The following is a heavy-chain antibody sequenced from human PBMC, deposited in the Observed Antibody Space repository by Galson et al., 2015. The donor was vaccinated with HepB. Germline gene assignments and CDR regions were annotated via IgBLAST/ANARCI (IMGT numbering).Heavy chain of an antibody. V-gene: IGHV5-51*03. CDR1: GYSFTCYW. Sequence: QSGAEVKKPGESLEISCEGSGYSFTCYWIGWVRQMPGRGLEWMGIIYPGDSETRYSPSFEGHVTISVDKSISTAYLQWSSLKASDTAMYYCARLPSHDPDYWGQGTLVTVSS. CDR2: IYPGDSET. D-gene: IGHD1-1*01. J-gene: IGHJ4*02. CDR3: ARLPSHDPDY.